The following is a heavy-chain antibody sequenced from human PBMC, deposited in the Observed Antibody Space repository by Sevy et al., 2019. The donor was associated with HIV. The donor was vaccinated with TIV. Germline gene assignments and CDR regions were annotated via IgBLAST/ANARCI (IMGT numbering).Heavy chain of an antibody. J-gene: IGHJ6*02. CDR3: ARAAVVAARVYYYGMDV. D-gene: IGHD2-15*01. CDR2: IIPIFGTA. V-gene: IGHV1-69*13. Sequence: ASVKVSCKASGGTFSSYAISWVRQAPGQGLEWMGGIIPIFGTANYAQKFQGRVTITADESTGTAYMELSSLRSEDTAVYYCARAAVVAARVYYYGMDVWGQGTTVTVSS. CDR1: GGTFSSYA.